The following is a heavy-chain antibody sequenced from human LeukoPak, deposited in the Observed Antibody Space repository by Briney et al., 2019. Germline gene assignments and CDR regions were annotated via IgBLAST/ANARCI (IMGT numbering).Heavy chain of an antibody. CDR1: GFTFSSYG. CDR3: AIDLLEWLSLEDAFDI. J-gene: IGHJ3*02. CDR2: IRYDGSNK. V-gene: IGHV3-30*02. D-gene: IGHD3-3*01. Sequence: GGSLRLSCAESGFTFSSYGMHWVRQAPGKGLECVAFIRYDGSNKYYADSVKGRFTISRDNSKNTLYLQMNSLRAEDTAVYYCAIDLLEWLSLEDAFDIWGQGTMVTVSS.